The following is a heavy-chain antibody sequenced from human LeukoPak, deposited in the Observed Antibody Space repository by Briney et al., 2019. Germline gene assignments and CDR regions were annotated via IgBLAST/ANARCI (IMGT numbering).Heavy chain of an antibody. Sequence: SETLSLTCTVSGGSLSSSSYYLGWICQPPGKGLEWIVSIYYSGNTYYNPSLKSRVTISVDTSKNQFSLKLTSVTAADTAVYYCARHKRAYYYDSSGYPDYWGQGTLVTVSS. CDR1: GGSLSSSSYY. CDR3: ARHKRAYYYDSSGYPDY. CDR2: IYYSGNT. J-gene: IGHJ4*02. V-gene: IGHV4-39*01. D-gene: IGHD3-22*01.